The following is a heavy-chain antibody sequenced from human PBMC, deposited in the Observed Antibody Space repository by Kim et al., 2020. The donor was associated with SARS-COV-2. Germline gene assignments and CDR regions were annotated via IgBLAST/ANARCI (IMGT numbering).Heavy chain of an antibody. CDR2: IYYSGST. D-gene: IGHD2-2*02. J-gene: IGHJ5*02. CDR3: ARRSIGYCSSTSCYSGFDP. Sequence: SETLSLTCTVSGGSISSYYWSWIRQPPGKGLEWIGYIYYSGSTNCNPSLKSRVTISVDTSKNQFSLKLSSVTAADTAVYYCARRSIGYCSSTSCYSGFDPWGQGTLVTVSS. V-gene: IGHV4-59*08. CDR1: GGSISSYY.